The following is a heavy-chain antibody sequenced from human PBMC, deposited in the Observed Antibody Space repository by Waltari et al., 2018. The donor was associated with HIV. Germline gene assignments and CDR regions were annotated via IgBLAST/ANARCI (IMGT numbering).Heavy chain of an antibody. J-gene: IGHJ4*02. D-gene: IGHD6-13*01. CDR3: AKGGYASSWLATFDY. CDR2: IEYNGSNE. Sequence: QVQLVESGGGVVQPGGSLRLSCAASGFTFRNYAMHWVRQAPGKGLGWVESIEYNGSNEYYADSVKGRFAIFRDNSKNTLHLQMNSLRPEDTAAYYCAKGGYASSWLATFDYWGQGNLVTVSS. V-gene: IGHV3-30*02. CDR1: GFTFRNYA.